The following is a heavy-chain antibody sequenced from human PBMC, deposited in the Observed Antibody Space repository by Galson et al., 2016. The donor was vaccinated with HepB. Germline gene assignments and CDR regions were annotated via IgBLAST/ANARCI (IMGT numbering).Heavy chain of an antibody. D-gene: IGHD2-2*01. CDR3: ARDFGQPAAKALDI. Sequence: SVKVSCKASGYTFTTYALHWVRQAPGQRLEWMGWINAGNGHTKYSQNFQGRVTITRDTSASTAFMHLSSLRSEDTAVYYCARDFGQPAAKALDIWGQGTMVTVSS. V-gene: IGHV1-3*01. J-gene: IGHJ3*02. CDR1: GYTFTTYA. CDR2: INAGNGHT.